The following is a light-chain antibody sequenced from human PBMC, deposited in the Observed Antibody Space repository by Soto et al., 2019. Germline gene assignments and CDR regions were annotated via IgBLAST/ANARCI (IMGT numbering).Light chain of an antibody. CDR3: QHLNSVPLT. CDR1: QGISSH. Sequence: DIQLTQSPSFLSASVGDRVTITCRASQGISSHVAWYQQKPGKAPMLLIYAASTLQSGVPSRFSGSGSGTEFTLTISRLHPEDYATCYCQHLNSVPLTFGGGTTVEIK. CDR2: AAS. J-gene: IGKJ4*01. V-gene: IGKV1-9*01.